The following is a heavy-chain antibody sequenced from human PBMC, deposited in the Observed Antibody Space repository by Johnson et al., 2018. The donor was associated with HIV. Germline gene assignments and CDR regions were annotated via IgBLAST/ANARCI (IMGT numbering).Heavy chain of an antibody. D-gene: IGHD6-13*01. V-gene: IGHV3-11*04. Sequence: QVQLVESGGGLIQPGGSLRLSCAASGFTLTNAWMSWVRQAPGKGLEWVSYSSSSGSTRYYADSVKGRSTISRDNAKNSLYLQMNSLRAEDTAVYYCAKDQWSSSWTNDAFDFWGQGTMVTVSS. J-gene: IGHJ3*01. CDR1: GFTLTNAW. CDR2: SSSSGSTR. CDR3: AKDQWSSSWTNDAFDF.